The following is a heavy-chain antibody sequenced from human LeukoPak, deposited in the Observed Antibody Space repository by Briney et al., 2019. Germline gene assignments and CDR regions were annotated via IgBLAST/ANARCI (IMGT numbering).Heavy chain of an antibody. CDR3: ARGGDGYKGSYYYYYVDV. Sequence: SETLSLTCTVSGGSISSYYWSWIRQPPGKGLEWIGYIYYSGSTNYNPSLKSRVTISVDTSKNQFSLKLSSVTAADTAVYYCARGGDGYKGSYYYYYVDVWGKGTTVTVSS. V-gene: IGHV4-59*01. J-gene: IGHJ6*03. CDR2: IYYSGST. CDR1: GGSISSYY. D-gene: IGHD5-24*01.